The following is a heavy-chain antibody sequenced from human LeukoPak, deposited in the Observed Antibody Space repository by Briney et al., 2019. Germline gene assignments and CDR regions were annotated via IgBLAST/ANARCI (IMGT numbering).Heavy chain of an antibody. V-gene: IGHV3-23*01. CDR2: ISGSGGST. CDR3: AKDESSSFDY. Sequence: GGSLRLSCAASGFTFSSYGMHWVRQAPGKGLKWVSAISGSGGSTYYADSVKGRFTISRDNSKNTLYLQMNSLRAEDTAVYYCAKDESSSFDYWGQGTLVTVSS. D-gene: IGHD6-6*01. J-gene: IGHJ4*02. CDR1: GFTFSSYG.